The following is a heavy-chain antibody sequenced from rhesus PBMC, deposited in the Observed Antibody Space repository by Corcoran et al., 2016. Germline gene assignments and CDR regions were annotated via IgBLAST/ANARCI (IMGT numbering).Heavy chain of an antibody. CDR2: GDPKNGEA. CDR1: GYTFTDYY. CDR3: ATGYYGLDS. Sequence: EVQLVQSGAEVKKPGASVKISCKASGYTFTDYYLHWVRQAPGKGLEWMGVGDPKNGEAIHAQKCQDRVTITADTSTDTAYMELSSLRSEDTAVYYCATGYYGLDSWGQGVVVTVSS. J-gene: IGHJ6*01. V-gene: IGHV1-111*02.